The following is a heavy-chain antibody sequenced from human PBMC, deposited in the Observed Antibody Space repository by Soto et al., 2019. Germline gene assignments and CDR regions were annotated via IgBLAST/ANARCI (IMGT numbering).Heavy chain of an antibody. CDR3: AAVNRGYYYGMDV. D-gene: IGHD3-10*01. CDR2: IYYSGST. V-gene: IGHV4-31*03. Sequence: SETLSLTCTVSGGSISSGGYYWSWIRQHPGKGLEWIGYIYYSGSTYYNPSLKSRVTISVDTSKNQFSLKLSSVTAADTAVYYGAAVNRGYYYGMDVWGQGTTVTVSS. CDR1: GGSISSGGYY. J-gene: IGHJ6*02.